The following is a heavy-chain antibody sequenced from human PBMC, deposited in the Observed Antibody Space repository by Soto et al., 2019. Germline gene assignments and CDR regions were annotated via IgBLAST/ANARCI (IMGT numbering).Heavy chain of an antibody. CDR1: CAYISDFS. D-gene: IGHD1-7*01. Sequence: PSETLSLTCRVSCAYISDFSWSWIRQPAGKGLEWIGRITINGNTQKNPSFKSRVTMSTDTSRNHFSLNLQSATAADTALYYCARETGENWTYEAHWGPGTLVTVSS. CDR3: ARETGENWTYEAH. CDR2: ITINGNT. V-gene: IGHV4-4*07. J-gene: IGHJ1*01.